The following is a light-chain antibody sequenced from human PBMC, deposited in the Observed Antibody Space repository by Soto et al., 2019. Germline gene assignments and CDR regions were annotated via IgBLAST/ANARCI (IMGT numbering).Light chain of an antibody. CDR1: TGAVTSTHY. CDR2: DTS. J-gene: IGLJ2*01. CDR3: LLSYSGEVV. V-gene: IGLV7-46*01. Sequence: QAVVTQEPSLPVSPGGTVTLTCGSSTGAVTSTHYPYWFQQKPGHVPRTLIYDTSNKFSWTPARFSGSLLGGKAALTLSGSQAEDESDYYCLLSYSGEVVFGGGTKLTVL.